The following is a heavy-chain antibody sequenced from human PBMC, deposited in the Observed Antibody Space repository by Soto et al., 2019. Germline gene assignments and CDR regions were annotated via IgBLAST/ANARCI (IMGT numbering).Heavy chain of an antibody. CDR3: AHIDYPAYLKHPLDY. D-gene: IGHD4-17*01. J-gene: IGHJ4*02. CDR1: GCSVANTGVG. V-gene: IGHV2-5*01. CDR2: IYWNDDK. Sequence: ESGPTRENPPATLTLTCTFAGCSVANTGVGVGWVRQPPGKALEFLAVIYWNDDKRYSPSLRNRLTITKDASRNQVVLKMTDMDPVDTATYYCAHIDYPAYLKHPLDYWGQGTPVTVSS.